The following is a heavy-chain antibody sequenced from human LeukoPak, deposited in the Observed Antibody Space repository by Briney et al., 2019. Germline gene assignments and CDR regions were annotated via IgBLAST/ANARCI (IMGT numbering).Heavy chain of an antibody. D-gene: IGHD6-19*01. CDR2: INPNSGGT. CDR3: ARESAVAGPVDY. Sequence: GASVKASCKASGYTFTGYYMHWVRQAPGQGLEWMGRINPNSGGTNYAQKFQGRVTMTRDTSISTAYMELSRLRSDDTAVYYCARESAVAGPVDYWGQGTLVTVSS. CDR1: GYTFTGYY. J-gene: IGHJ4*02. V-gene: IGHV1-2*06.